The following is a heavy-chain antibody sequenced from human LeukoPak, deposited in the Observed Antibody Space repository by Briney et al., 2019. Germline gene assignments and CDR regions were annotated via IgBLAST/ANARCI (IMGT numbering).Heavy chain of an antibody. CDR3: ARSGFTYYYGMDV. CDR1: GFTFSSYG. J-gene: IGHJ6*02. CDR2: IWYDGTDK. D-gene: IGHD3-10*01. V-gene: IGHV3-33*01. Sequence: GGSLRLSCAASGFTFSSYGVHWVRQGPGKGLEWVTFIWYDGTDKNYADSVKGRFTISRDNSKNTLYLQMNSLRAEDTAVYYCARSGFTYYYGMDVWGQGTTVTVSS.